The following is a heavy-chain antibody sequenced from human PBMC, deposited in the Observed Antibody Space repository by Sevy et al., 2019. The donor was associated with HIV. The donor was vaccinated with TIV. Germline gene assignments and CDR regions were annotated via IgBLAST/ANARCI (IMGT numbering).Heavy chain of an antibody. J-gene: IGHJ4*02. CDR3: ARLNCSGGSCYSVGYYFDY. CDR2: INHSGST. V-gene: IGHV4-34*01. CDR1: GGSFSGYY. Sequence: SETLSLTCAVYGGSFSGYYWSWIRQPPGKGLEWIGEINHSGSTNYNPSLKSRVTISVDTPKNQFSLKLSSVTAADTAVYYCARLNCSGGSCYSVGYYFDYWGQGTLVTVSS. D-gene: IGHD2-15*01.